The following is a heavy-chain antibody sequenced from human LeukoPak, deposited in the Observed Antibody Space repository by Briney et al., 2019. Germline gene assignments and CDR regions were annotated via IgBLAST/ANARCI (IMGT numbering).Heavy chain of an antibody. Sequence: GGSLRLSCAASGFTFSDYYMSWIRQAPGKGLEWVSYISSSGSTIYYADSVKGRFTISRDNAKNSLYLQMNSLRAEDTAVYYCARGLNYYDSSGPSPEYFDLWGRGTPVTVSS. V-gene: IGHV3-11*01. CDR3: ARGLNYYDSSGPSPEYFDL. D-gene: IGHD3-22*01. CDR1: GFTFSDYY. J-gene: IGHJ2*01. CDR2: ISSSGSTI.